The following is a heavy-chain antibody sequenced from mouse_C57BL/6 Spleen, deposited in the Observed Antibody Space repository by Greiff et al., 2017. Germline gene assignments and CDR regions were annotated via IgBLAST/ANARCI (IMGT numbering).Heavy chain of an antibody. V-gene: IGHV5-17*01. CDR1: GFTFSDYG. Sequence: EVKLEESGGGLVKPGGSLKLSCAASGFTFSDYGMHWVRQAPEKGLEWVAYISSGSSTIYYADTVKGRFTSSRDNAKNTLFLQMTSLRSEDTAMYYCASGGGIYYAMDYWGQGTSVTVSS. CDR3: ASGGGIYYAMDY. J-gene: IGHJ4*01. CDR2: ISSGSSTI. D-gene: IGHD3-1*01.